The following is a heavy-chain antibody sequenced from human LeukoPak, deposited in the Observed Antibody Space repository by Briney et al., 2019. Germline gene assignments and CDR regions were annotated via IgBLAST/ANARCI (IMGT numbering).Heavy chain of an antibody. CDR2: ISAYNGNT. J-gene: IGHJ5*02. Sequence: ASXKVSCKASGYTFTSYGISWVRQAPGQGLEWMGWISAYNGNTNYAQKLQGRVTMTTDTSTSTAYVELRSLRSDDTAVYYCARDPRQRSSRPNWFDPWGQGTLVTVSS. D-gene: IGHD6-13*01. V-gene: IGHV1-18*01. CDR3: ARDPRQRSSRPNWFDP. CDR1: GYTFTSYG.